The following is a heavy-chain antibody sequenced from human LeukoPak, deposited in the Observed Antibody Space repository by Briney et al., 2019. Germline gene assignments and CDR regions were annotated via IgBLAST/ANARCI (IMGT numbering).Heavy chain of an antibody. CDR3: ARVLCSGGSCYSVLYYYMDV. CDR2: IKQDGSEK. CDR1: GFTFSSYW. Sequence: PGGSLRLSCAASGFTFSSYWMSWVRQAQGKGLEWVANIKQDGSEKYYVDSVKGRFTISRDNAKNSLYLQMNSLRAEDTAVYYCARVLCSGGSCYSVLYYYMDVWGKGTTVTVSS. J-gene: IGHJ6*03. V-gene: IGHV3-7*01. D-gene: IGHD2-15*01.